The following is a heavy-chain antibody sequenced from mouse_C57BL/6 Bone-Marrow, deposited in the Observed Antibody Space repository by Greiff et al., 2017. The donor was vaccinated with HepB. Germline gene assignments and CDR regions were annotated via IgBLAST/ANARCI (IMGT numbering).Heavy chain of an antibody. CDR2: ISSGGSYT. Sequence: VQLKQSGGDLVKPGGSLKLSCAASGFTFSSYGMSWVRQTPDKRLEWVATISSGGSYTYYPDSVKGRFTISRYNAKNTLYLQMSSLKSEDTAMYYCARPYRGVYYAMDYWGQGTSVTVSS. V-gene: IGHV5-6*01. J-gene: IGHJ4*01. D-gene: IGHD2-10*01. CDR1: GFTFSSYG. CDR3: ARPYRGVYYAMDY.